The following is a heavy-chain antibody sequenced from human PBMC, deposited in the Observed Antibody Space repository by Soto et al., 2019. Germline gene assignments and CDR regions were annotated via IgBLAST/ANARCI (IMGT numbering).Heavy chain of an antibody. J-gene: IGHJ6*02. CDR2: IKQDGSEK. CDR1: GFTFSDYW. Sequence: LRLSCAASGFTFSDYWMSWVRQAPGKGLEWVANIKQDGSEKYYVDSVKGRFTISRDNAKNSLYLQMNSLRAEDTAVYYCARDSTLKDYCDSSGYYYVDGMDVWGQGTTVTVSS. D-gene: IGHD3-22*01. CDR3: ARDSTLKDYCDSSGYYYVDGMDV. V-gene: IGHV3-7*03.